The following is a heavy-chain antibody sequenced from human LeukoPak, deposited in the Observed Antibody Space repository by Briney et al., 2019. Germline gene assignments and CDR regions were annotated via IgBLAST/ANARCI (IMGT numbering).Heavy chain of an antibody. D-gene: IGHD3-10*01. J-gene: IGHJ4*02. CDR2: IRYDGSNK. CDR1: GFTFSSYG. V-gene: IGHV3-30*02. Sequence: PGGSLRLSCAASGFTFSSYGMHWVRQAPGKGLEWVAFIRYDGSNKCYADSVKGRFTISRDNSKNTLYLQMNSLRAEDTAVYYCATGVKITMVRGVIMVRDYWGQGTLVTVSS. CDR3: ATGVKITMVRGVIMVRDY.